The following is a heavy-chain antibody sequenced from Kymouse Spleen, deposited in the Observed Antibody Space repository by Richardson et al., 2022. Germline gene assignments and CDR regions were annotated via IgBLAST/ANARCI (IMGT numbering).Heavy chain of an antibody. J-gene: IGHJ4*02. V-gene: IGHV4-34*01. D-gene: IGHD1-7*01. CDR2: INHSGST. CDR1: GGSFSGYY. Sequence: QVQLQQWGAGLLKPSETLSLTCAVYGGSFSGYYWSWIRQPPGKGLEWIGEINHSGSTNYNPSLKSRVTISVDTSKNQFSLKLSSVTAADTAVYYCAREGTGTTRAFDYWGQGTLVTVSS. CDR3: AREGTGTTRAFDY.